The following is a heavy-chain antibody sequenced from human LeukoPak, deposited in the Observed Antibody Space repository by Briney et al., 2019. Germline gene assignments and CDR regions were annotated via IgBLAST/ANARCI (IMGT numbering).Heavy chain of an antibody. V-gene: IGHV3-48*02. Sequence: GGSLRLSCAASGFTFSFYSMNWVRQAPGKGLEWVSYISSSGSTIYYADSVKGRFTISRDNAKNSLYLQMNSLRDEDTAVYYCANGGSYRFDYWGQGTLVTVSS. D-gene: IGHD1-26*01. CDR2: ISSSGSTI. CDR3: ANGGSYRFDY. J-gene: IGHJ4*02. CDR1: GFTFSFYS.